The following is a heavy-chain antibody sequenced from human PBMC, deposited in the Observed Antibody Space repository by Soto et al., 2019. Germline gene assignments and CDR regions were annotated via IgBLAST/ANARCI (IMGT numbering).Heavy chain of an antibody. V-gene: IGHV4-59*01. Sequence: SETLSLTCTVSGGSISSYYWSWIRQPPGKGLEWIGYIYYSGSTNYNPSLKSRVTISVDTSKNQFSLKLSSVTAADTAVYYCARGRPGRLGELSLPRVLDHWGQGTLVTVSS. CDR2: IYYSGST. CDR3: ARGRPGRLGELSLPRVLDH. CDR1: GGSISSYY. D-gene: IGHD3-16*02. J-gene: IGHJ4*02.